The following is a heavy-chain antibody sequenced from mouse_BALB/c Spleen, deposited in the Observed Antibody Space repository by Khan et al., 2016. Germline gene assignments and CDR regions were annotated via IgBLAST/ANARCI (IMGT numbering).Heavy chain of an antibody. CDR2: INTYTGEQ. J-gene: IGHJ2*01. V-gene: IGHV9-1*02. Sequence: QIQLVQSGPELKKPGETVKISCKASGYTFTNYGMNWVKQAPGKGLKWMGWINTYTGEQTYADDFKGRFAFSLETSASTAYLQINNLKIEDMATYFCARMDGYYDYWGQGTTLTVSS. D-gene: IGHD2-3*01. CDR3: ARMDGYYDY. CDR1: GYTFTNYG.